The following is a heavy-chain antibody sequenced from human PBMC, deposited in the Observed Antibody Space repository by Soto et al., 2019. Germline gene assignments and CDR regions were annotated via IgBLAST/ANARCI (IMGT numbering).Heavy chain of an antibody. V-gene: IGHV3-21*01. CDR1: RFTFSSYS. CDR2: ISSSSSYI. CDR3: ARDLIVVVPAAKYYYGMDV. D-gene: IGHD2-2*01. Sequence: GGSLRLPCAASRFTFSSYSMNWVRQAPGKGLEWVSSISSSSSYIYYADSVKGRFTISRDNAKNSLYLQMNSLRAEDTAVYYCARDLIVVVPAAKYYYGMDVWGQGTTVTVSS. J-gene: IGHJ6*02.